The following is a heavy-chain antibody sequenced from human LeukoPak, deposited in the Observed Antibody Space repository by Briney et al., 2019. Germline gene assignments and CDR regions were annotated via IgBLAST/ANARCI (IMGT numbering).Heavy chain of an antibody. V-gene: IGHV3-11*04. CDR3: ARGGLDSGYDSMVWYDY. CDR2: ISSSGSTI. J-gene: IGHJ4*02. CDR1: GFTFSDYY. D-gene: IGHD5-12*01. Sequence: PGGPLRLSCAASGFTFSDYYMTWIRQAPGKGLEWVSYISSSGSTIYYADSVKGRITISRDNTKNSLYLQMNSLRAEDTAVYYCARGGLDSGYDSMVWYDYWGQGTLVTVSS.